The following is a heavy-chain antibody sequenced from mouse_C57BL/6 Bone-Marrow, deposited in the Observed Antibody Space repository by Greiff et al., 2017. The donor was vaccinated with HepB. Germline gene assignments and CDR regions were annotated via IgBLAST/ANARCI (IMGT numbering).Heavy chain of an antibody. J-gene: IGHJ3*01. CDR2: ISSGGSYT. CDR3: ARHPSYGNYAAWFAY. CDR1: GFTFSSYG. D-gene: IGHD2-1*01. V-gene: IGHV5-6*01. Sequence: VQLKESGGDLVKPGGSLKLSCAASGFTFSSYGMSWVRQTPDKRLEWVATISSGGSYTYYPDSVKGRFTISRDTAKNTLYLQMSSLKSEDTAMYYCARHPSYGNYAAWFAYWGQGTLVTVSA.